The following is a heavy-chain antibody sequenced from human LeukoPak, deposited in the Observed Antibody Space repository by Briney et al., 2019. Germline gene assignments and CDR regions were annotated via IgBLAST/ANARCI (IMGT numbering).Heavy chain of an antibody. CDR3: ARGLVFGGYYYMDV. CDR2: ISYDGSNK. J-gene: IGHJ6*03. V-gene: IGHV3-30*03. D-gene: IGHD2-15*01. CDR1: GFTFSSYG. Sequence: GGSLRLSCAASGFTFSSYGMHWVRQAPGKGLEWVAVISYDGSNKYYADSVKGRFTVSRDNSKNTLYLQMNSLRAEDTAVYYCARGLVFGGYYYMDVWGKGTTVTVSS.